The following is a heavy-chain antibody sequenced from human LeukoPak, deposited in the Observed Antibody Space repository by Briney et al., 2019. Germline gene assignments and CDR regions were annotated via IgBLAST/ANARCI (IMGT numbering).Heavy chain of an antibody. CDR3: ARGRSGYSFDY. V-gene: IGHV3-64*01. CDR1: GFTFSSYA. Sequence: QAGGSLRLSCASSGFTFSSYAMHWVRQAPGKGLEYVSAISSNGGSTYYANSVKGRFTISRDNSKNTLYLQMGSLRAEDMAVYYCARGRSGYSFDYWGQGTLVTVS. CDR2: ISSNGGST. J-gene: IGHJ4*02. D-gene: IGHD6-13*01.